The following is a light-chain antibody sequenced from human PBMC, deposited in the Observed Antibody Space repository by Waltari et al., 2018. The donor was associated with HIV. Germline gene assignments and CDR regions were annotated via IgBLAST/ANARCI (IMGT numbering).Light chain of an antibody. CDR2: DAS. J-gene: IGKJ3*01. Sequence: DTQMTQSPSSLSASIGDRVTITCRASQNVFTFLSWYRQKSGEAPELLISDASRLQSGVPSRFSGSGAGTDFVLTVSGLQFEDFATYYCLQTFTTPRPLGPGTKVAI. CDR1: QNVFTF. V-gene: IGKV1-39*01. CDR3: LQTFTTPRP.